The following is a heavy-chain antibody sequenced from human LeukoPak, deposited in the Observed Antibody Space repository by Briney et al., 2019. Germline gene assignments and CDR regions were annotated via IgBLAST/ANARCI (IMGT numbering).Heavy chain of an antibody. Sequence: ASAKVSCKASGYTFTSFGISWVRQAPGQGLEWMGWIIAYNGNTNYAQKLQGRATMTTDTSTSTAYMELRSLRSDDTAVYYCARDKYSSSWYYYYMDVWGKGTTVTVSS. J-gene: IGHJ6*03. CDR3: ARDKYSSSWYYYYMDV. D-gene: IGHD6-6*01. CDR2: IIAYNGNT. V-gene: IGHV1-18*01. CDR1: GYTFTSFG.